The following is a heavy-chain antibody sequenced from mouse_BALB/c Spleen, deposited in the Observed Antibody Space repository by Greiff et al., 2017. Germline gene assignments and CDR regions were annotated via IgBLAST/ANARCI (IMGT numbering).Heavy chain of an antibody. Sequence: QVQLQQPGAELVKPGASVKMSCKASGYTFTSYNMHWVKQTPGQGLEWIGAIYPGNGDTSYNQKFKGKATLTADKSSSTAYMQLSSLTSEDSAVYYCATSGTWGDYYAMDYWGQGTSVTVSS. CDR3: ATSGTWGDYYAMDY. J-gene: IGHJ4*01. V-gene: IGHV1-12*01. CDR1: GYTFTSYN. D-gene: IGHD4-1*01. CDR2: IYPGNGDT.